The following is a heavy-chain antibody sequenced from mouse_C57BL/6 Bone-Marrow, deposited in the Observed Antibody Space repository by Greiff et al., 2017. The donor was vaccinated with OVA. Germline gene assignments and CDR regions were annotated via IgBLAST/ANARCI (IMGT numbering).Heavy chain of an antibody. CDR3: ARFITTVSDY. J-gene: IGHJ2*01. Sequence: VQLQQSGAELARPGASVKLSCKASGYTFTSYGISWVKQRTGQGLEWIGEIYPRSGNTYYTEQFKGKATLTADQSSSTAYMVLRSLTSEDSSVYFCARFITTVSDYWGQGTTLTVSS. CDR2: IYPRSGNT. CDR1: GYTFTSYG. V-gene: IGHV1-81*01. D-gene: IGHD1-1*01.